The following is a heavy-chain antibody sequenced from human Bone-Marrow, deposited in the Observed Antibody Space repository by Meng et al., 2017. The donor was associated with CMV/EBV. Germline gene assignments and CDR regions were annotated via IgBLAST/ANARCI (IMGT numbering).Heavy chain of an antibody. V-gene: IGHV1-8*01. CDR2: MNPNSGNA. CDR1: GYTFTNYD. J-gene: IGHJ4*02. D-gene: IGHD3-10*01. Sequence: ASVKVSCKPSGYTFTNYDINWVRQATGQGLEWMGWMNPNSGNAGYAQKFQGRVTMTRNTSINTAYMELSSLRSEDTAIYYCARYGLRGFFDYWGQGTLVTVFS. CDR3: ARYGLRGFFDY.